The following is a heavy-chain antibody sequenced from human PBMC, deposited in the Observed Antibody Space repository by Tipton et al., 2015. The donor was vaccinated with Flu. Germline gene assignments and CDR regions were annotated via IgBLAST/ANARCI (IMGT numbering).Heavy chain of an antibody. D-gene: IGHD1-1*01. CDR3: ARERQTRSFDY. CDR1: GGSISSYY. Sequence: TLSLTCTVSGGSISSYYWSWIRQPPGKGLEWIGYIYYSGSTNYNPSLKSRVTISVDTSKNQFSLKLSSVTAADTAVYYCARERQTRSFDYWGQGTLVTVSS. CDR2: IYYSGST. V-gene: IGHV4-59*01. J-gene: IGHJ4*02.